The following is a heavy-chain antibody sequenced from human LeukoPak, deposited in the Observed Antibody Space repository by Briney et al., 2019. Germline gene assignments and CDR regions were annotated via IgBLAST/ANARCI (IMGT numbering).Heavy chain of an antibody. CDR2: MSYSGRS. CDR3: ARGQKYRSGYTVTELGSGYFDY. D-gene: IGHD5-18*01. J-gene: IGHJ4*02. CDR1: GDSINNYY. Sequence: SETLSLTCTVSGDSINNYYWSWIRQTPEKGLEWIGYMSYSGRSDYGPSLKSRVTMSIDTSKNQFSLRMTSVTAADTGVYYCARGQKYRSGYTVTELGSGYFDYWGQGPLVTVSS. V-gene: IGHV4-59*01.